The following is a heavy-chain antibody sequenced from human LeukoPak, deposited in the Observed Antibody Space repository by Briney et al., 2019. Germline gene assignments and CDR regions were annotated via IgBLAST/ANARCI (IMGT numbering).Heavy chain of an antibody. V-gene: IGHV3-23*01. J-gene: IGHJ4*02. CDR1: GFTLSSYA. CDR2: INGGGGGT. Sequence: GGSLRLSCGASGFTLSSYAMSWVRQAPGKELEWVSTINGGGGGTYYADSVKGRFTILRDSSENTLYLQMNSLRAEDTAKYYCAKGRSGSYAYDYRGQGTLVTVSS. D-gene: IGHD1-26*01. CDR3: AKGRSGSYAYDY.